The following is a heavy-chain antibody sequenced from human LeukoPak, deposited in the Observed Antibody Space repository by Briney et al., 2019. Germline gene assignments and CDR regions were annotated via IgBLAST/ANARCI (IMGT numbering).Heavy chain of an antibody. CDR3: ASTRFLAAAGTRAFDI. CDR1: GFNYSSYP. D-gene: IGHD6-13*01. V-gene: IGHV3-30*04. J-gene: IGHJ3*02. CDR2: ISYDGSKK. Sequence: GRAQLLYCAASGFNYSSYPMHGLREAPGKGVEGVALISYDGSKKDSADSVKGQFTTSRDKSKTTLYLQMNSLRAEDTAVYYCASTRFLAAAGTRAFDIWGQGTMVTVSS.